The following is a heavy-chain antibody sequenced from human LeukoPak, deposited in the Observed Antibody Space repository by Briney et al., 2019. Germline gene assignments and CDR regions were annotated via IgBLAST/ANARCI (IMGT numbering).Heavy chain of an antibody. CDR1: GFTFNTYW. CDR2: MNNDGRVI. CDR3: AREFEATGFWALDY. J-gene: IGHJ4*02. Sequence: GGSPRLSCRVFGFTFNTYWMHWVRQAPGKGLVWVSRMNNDGRVISYADSVKGRFTISRDNAKNTLYLQMNSLRAEDTAVYYCAREFEATGFWALDYWGQGTLVTASS. D-gene: IGHD3-16*01. V-gene: IGHV3-74*01.